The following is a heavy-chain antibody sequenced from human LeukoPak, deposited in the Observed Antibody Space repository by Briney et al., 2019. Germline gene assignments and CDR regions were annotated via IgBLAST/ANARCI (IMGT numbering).Heavy chain of an antibody. CDR2: INPSGGST. D-gene: IGHD5-18*01. J-gene: IGHJ4*02. Sequence: GASVKVSCKASGYTFTSYYMHWVRQAPGQGLEWMGIINPSGGSTSYAQKFQGRVTMTRDTSTSTVYMELSSLRSEDTAVYYCARESGIQLWLRAPFDYWGQGTLVTVSS. CDR1: GYTFTSYY. V-gene: IGHV1-46*01. CDR3: ARESGIQLWLRAPFDY.